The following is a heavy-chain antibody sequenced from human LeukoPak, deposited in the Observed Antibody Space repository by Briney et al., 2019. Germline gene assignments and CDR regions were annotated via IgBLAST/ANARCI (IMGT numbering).Heavy chain of an antibody. CDR3: ARQSRSTDIVGGPAAVFHY. CDR2: VYHSGST. Sequence: SETLSLTCAVSGYSISSGYYWGWIRQPPGKGLEWIGSVYHSGSTYYNPSLKSRVTILLDTSKNQFSLKLSSVTAADTAMYYCARQSRSTDIVGGPAAVFHYWGQGTLVTVSS. J-gene: IGHJ4*02. V-gene: IGHV4-38-2*01. D-gene: IGHD2-2*01. CDR1: GYSISSGYY.